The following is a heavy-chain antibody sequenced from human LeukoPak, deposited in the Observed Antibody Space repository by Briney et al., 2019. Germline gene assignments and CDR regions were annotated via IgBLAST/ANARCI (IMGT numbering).Heavy chain of an antibody. CDR1: GFTFSSYS. CDR3: ARDLDYYDSSGPTHP. J-gene: IGHJ5*02. V-gene: IGHV3-23*01. Sequence: GGSLRLSCAASGFTFSSYSMSWVRQAPGKGLEWVSSISGSGGSTYYADSVKGRFTISRDNAKNSLYLQMNSLRAEDTAVYYCARDLDYYDSSGPTHPWGQGTLVTVSS. D-gene: IGHD3-22*01. CDR2: ISGSGGST.